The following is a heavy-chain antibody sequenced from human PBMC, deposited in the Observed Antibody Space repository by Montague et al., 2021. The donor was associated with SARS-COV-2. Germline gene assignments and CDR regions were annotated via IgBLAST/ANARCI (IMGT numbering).Heavy chain of an antibody. CDR3: TSGREGNYNVMDV. CDR1: GDSVSSNSAT. V-gene: IGHV6-1*01. D-gene: IGHD1-1*01. CDR2: TYYRSKWYN. Sequence: CATSGDSVSSNSATWNWVRQSPSRGLEWLGRTYYRSKWYNDYAVSVRGRVTTNPDTSKNQFSLQLNSVTPEDTAIYYCTSGREGNYNVMDVWGQGTTVTVSS. J-gene: IGHJ6*02.